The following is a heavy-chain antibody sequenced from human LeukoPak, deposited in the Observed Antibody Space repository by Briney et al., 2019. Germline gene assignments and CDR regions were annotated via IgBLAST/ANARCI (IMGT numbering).Heavy chain of an antibody. CDR3: GRAGSYYDSSGYYNDY. J-gene: IGHJ4*02. CDR1: GFTFSSYS. Sequence: GGSLRLSCAASGFTFSSYSMNWVRQAPGKGLEWVSSISSSSSYIYYADSVKGRFTISRDNAKNSLYLQMNSLRAEDTAVYYCGRAGSYYDSSGYYNDYWGQGTLVTVSS. CDR2: ISSSSSYI. D-gene: IGHD3-22*01. V-gene: IGHV3-21*01.